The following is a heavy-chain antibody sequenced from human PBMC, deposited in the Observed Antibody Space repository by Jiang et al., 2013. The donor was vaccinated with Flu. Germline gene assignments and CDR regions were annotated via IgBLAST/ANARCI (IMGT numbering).Heavy chain of an antibody. D-gene: IGHD5-12*01. Sequence: LLKPSETLSLTCTVSGGSISTSAYWWDWVRQPPGKGLEWIGTIYYSGSTYYNPSLVSRVTISVDTSKNQFSLMLSSVAAADTAVYYCARHRLYGGYDLDDWGQGTLVTVSS. CDR2: IYYSGST. J-gene: IGHJ4*02. CDR3: ARHRLYGGYDLDD. V-gene: IGHV4-39*01. CDR1: GGSISTSAYW.